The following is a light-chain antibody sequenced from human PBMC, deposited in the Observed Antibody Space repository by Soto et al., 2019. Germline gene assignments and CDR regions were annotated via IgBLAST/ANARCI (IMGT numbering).Light chain of an antibody. Sequence: DIQMTQSPSTLSGSVGDRVTITFRASQSISSWLAWYQQKPGKAPKLLIYKASTLESGVPSRFSGSGSGTEFTLTISSLQPDDFATYYCQQYNSYRTFGQGTKVDIK. J-gene: IGKJ1*01. CDR3: QQYNSYRT. CDR2: KAS. CDR1: QSISSW. V-gene: IGKV1-5*03.